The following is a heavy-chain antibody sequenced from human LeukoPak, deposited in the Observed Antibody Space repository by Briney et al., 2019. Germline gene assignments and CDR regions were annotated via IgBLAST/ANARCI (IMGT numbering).Heavy chain of an antibody. D-gene: IGHD3-16*01. V-gene: IGHV3-11*04. CDR2: ISGSGNTI. Sequence: GGALILSCAAYVFTLNDQYMGSVRQAPGKGQERVSYISGSGNTIYYADSVKGLFTISRDTAKNSLFLQISSLRVDDTAVYYCARDSPFSPMGLFDPWGQGTLVTVSS. CDR3: ARDSPFSPMGLFDP. J-gene: IGHJ5*02. CDR1: VFTLNDQY.